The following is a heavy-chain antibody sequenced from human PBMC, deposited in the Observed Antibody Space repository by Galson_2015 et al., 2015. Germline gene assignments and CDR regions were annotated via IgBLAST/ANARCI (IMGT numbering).Heavy chain of an antibody. Sequence: SLRLSFAASGFTVSSNYMSWVRQAPGKGLEWVSVIYSGGSTYYADSVKGRFTISRDNSKNTLYLQMNSLRAEDTAVYYCATSGSMTTIDYWGQGTLVTVSS. CDR2: IYSGGST. CDR3: ATSGSMTTIDY. CDR1: GFTVSSNY. J-gene: IGHJ4*02. D-gene: IGHD4-11*01. V-gene: IGHV3-53*01.